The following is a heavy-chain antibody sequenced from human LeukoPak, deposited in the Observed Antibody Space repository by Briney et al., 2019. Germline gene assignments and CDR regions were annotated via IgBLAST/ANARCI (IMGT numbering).Heavy chain of an antibody. V-gene: IGHV3-30-3*01. Sequence: GGSLRLSCAASGFTFSSYAMHWVRQAPGKGLEWVAVISYDGSNKYYADSVKGRFTISRDNSKNALYLQMNCLRAEDTAVYYCARYDARYGMDVWGQGTTVTVSS. CDR1: GFTFSSYA. J-gene: IGHJ6*02. CDR2: ISYDGSNK. CDR3: ARYDARYGMDV. D-gene: IGHD1-1*01.